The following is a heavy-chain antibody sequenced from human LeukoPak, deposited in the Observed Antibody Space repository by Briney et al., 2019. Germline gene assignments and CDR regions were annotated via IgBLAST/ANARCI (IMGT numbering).Heavy chain of an antibody. Sequence: GGSLRLSCAASGFTFSSYAMSWVRQAPGKGLEWVSAISGSGGSTYYADSVKGRFTISRDNSKNTLYLQMSSLRAEDTAVYYCAKDDSNYSFNFDCWGQGTLVTVSS. D-gene: IGHD4-11*01. CDR1: GFTFSSYA. CDR2: ISGSGGST. V-gene: IGHV3-23*01. CDR3: AKDDSNYSFNFDC. J-gene: IGHJ4*02.